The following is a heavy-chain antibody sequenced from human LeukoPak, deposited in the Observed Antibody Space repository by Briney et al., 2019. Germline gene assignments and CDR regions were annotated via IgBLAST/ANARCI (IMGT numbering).Heavy chain of an antibody. CDR2: INPNGGST. Sequence: GASVKVSCKASGYTFANNWIHWVRQAPEQGLEWMGIINPNGGSTSYSQKSLGRVTLTRDMSTSTVYMDLNSLKSEDTAVYYCARDNSVTDPAWWFDPWGQGTLVTVSS. CDR1: GYTFANNW. D-gene: IGHD4-17*01. CDR3: ARDNSVTDPAWWFDP. J-gene: IGHJ5*02. V-gene: IGHV1-46*01.